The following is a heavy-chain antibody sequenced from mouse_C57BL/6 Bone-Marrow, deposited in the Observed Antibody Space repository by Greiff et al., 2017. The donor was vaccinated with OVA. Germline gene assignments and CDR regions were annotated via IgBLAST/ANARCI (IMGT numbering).Heavy chain of an antibody. V-gene: IGHV1-81*01. Sequence: QVQLQQSGAELARPGASVKLSCKASGYTFTSYGISWVKQRTGQGLEWIGEIYPRSGNTYYNEKFKGKATLTADNSSSTAYMELRSLTSEDSAVYFCARERGYYYGRRDYWGQGTTLTVSS. CDR2: IYPRSGNT. J-gene: IGHJ2*01. CDR3: ARERGYYYGRRDY. CDR1: GYTFTSYG. D-gene: IGHD1-1*01.